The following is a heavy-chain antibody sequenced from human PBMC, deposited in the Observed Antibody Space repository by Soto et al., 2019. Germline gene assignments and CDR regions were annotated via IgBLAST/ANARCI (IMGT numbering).Heavy chain of an antibody. Sequence: SETLSLTCAVSGGSISSSNWWSWVRQPPGKGLEWIGEIYHSGSTNYNPSLKSRVTISVDKSKNQFSLKLSSATAADTAVYYCAGRVTDFWSGYYYYYYYGMDVWGQGTTVTVSS. D-gene: IGHD3-3*01. CDR1: GGSISSSNW. CDR2: IYHSGST. J-gene: IGHJ6*02. V-gene: IGHV4-4*02. CDR3: AGRVTDFWSGYYYYYYYGMDV.